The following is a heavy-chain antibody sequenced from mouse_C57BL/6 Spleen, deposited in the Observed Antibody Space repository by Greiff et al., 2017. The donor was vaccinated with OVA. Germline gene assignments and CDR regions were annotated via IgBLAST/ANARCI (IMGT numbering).Heavy chain of an antibody. Sequence: QVQLQQPGAELVMPGASMKLSCKASGYTFTSYWMHWVKQRPGQGLEWIGEIDPSDSYTNYNQKFKGKSTLTVDKSSSTAYMQLSSLTSEDSAVYYCARGDYARVYYAMDYWGQGTSVTVSS. V-gene: IGHV1-69*01. CDR3: ARGDYARVYYAMDY. D-gene: IGHD2-4*01. CDR2: IDPSDSYT. J-gene: IGHJ4*01. CDR1: GYTFTSYW.